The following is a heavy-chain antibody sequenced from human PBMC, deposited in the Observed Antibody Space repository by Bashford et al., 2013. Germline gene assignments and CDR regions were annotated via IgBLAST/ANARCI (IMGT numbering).Heavy chain of an antibody. D-gene: IGHD1-26*01. CDR3: AREYSGRYSSLDY. CDR2: IIPILGIA. J-gene: IGHJ4*02. V-gene: IGHV1-69*10. Sequence: VASVKVSCKASGGTFSSYAISWVRQAPGQGLEWMGGIIPILGIANYADSVKGRFTISRDNAKNSLYLQMNSLRVEDTAVYYCAREYSGRYSSLDYWGQGALVTVSS. CDR1: GGTFSSYA.